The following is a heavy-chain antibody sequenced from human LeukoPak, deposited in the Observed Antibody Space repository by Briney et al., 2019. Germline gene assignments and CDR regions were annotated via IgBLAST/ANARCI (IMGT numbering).Heavy chain of an antibody. CDR1: GYTFTSYG. Sequence: ASVKVSCKASGYTFTSYGISWVRQAPGQGLEWMGWISAYNGNTNYAQKLQGRVTMTTDTSTSTAYMELSSLRSEDTAVYYCARIAYSSSWYLPNYYYYYYMDVWGKGTTVTISS. CDR3: ARIAYSSSWYLPNYYYYYYMDV. D-gene: IGHD6-13*01. CDR2: ISAYNGNT. V-gene: IGHV1-18*01. J-gene: IGHJ6*03.